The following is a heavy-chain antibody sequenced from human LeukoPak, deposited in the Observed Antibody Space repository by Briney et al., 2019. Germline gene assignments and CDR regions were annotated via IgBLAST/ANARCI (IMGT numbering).Heavy chain of an antibody. CDR3: ARDEGYYFDS. Sequence: GGSLRLSCAASGFTFSDYIMNWVRQAPGKGLEWVASISRNSTNIHYADSVKGRFTISRDNARNSLFLQMNSLRAEDTAIYYCARDEGYYFDSWGQGTQVTVSS. CDR2: ISRNSTNI. CDR1: GFTFSDYI. J-gene: IGHJ4*02. V-gene: IGHV3-21*01.